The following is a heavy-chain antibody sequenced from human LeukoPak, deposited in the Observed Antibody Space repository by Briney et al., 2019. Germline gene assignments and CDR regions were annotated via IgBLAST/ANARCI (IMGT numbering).Heavy chain of an antibody. CDR3: ARVTIAAAGYYYMDV. CDR1: GGSISSGSYY. V-gene: IGHV4-61*02. J-gene: IGHJ6*03. Sequence: SETLSLTCTVSGGSISSGSYYWSWIRQPARKGLEWIGRIYTSGSTNYNPSLKSRVTISVDTSKNQFSLKLSSVTAADTAVYYCARVTIAAAGYYYMDVWGKGTTVTVSS. D-gene: IGHD6-13*01. CDR2: IYTSGST.